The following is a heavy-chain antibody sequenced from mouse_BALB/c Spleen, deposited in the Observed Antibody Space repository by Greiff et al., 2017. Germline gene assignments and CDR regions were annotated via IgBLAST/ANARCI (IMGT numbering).Heavy chain of an antibody. J-gene: IGHJ4*01. Sequence: QVQLKQPGAELVRPGASVKLSCKASGYTFTSYWINWVKQRPGQGLEWIGNIYPSDSYTNYNQKFKDKATLTVDKSSSTAYMQLSSPTSEDSAVYYCTSGNYLFYAMDYWGQGTSVTVSS. CDR3: TSGNYLFYAMDY. V-gene: IGHV1-69*02. CDR2: IYPSDSYT. CDR1: GYTFTSYW. D-gene: IGHD2-1*01.